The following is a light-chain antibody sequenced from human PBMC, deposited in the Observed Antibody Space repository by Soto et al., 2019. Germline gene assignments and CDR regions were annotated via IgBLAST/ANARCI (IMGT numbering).Light chain of an antibody. Sequence: DIQLTQSPSFLSASVGDRVTITCRANQDISNYLAWYQQRPGKAPKLLIYAASTLQTGVPSRLSGSGSGTEFTLTISSLQPEDFATYYCQQLNSYPLTFGGGTKV. CDR2: AAS. CDR3: QQLNSYPLT. J-gene: IGKJ4*01. V-gene: IGKV1-9*01. CDR1: QDISNY.